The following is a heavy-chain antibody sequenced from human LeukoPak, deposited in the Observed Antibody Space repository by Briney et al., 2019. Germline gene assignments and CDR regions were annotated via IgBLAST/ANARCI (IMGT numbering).Heavy chain of an antibody. D-gene: IGHD6-19*01. CDR1: GGSISSYY. CDR2: IYYSGST. CDR3: ARRVPGYSSGWTYGMDV. J-gene: IGHJ6*02. Sequence: PSETLSLTCTVSGGSISSYYWSWIRQPPGKGLEWSGYIYYSGSTNYNPSLKSRVTISVDTSKNQFSLKLSSVTAADTAVYYCARRVPGYSSGWTYGMDVWGQGTTVTVSS. V-gene: IGHV4-59*08.